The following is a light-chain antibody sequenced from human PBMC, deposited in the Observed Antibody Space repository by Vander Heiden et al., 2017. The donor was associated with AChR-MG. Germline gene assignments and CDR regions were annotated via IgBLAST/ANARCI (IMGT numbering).Light chain of an antibody. J-gene: IGLJ1*01. Sequence: QSVLAQPPSASGTHGQRVTVSCSGSSSNIGSKSGNWDQQGPGRAPKLLIHSDDHRPSGVPDRFSGSRSGTSASLAITGLQSEDEAVYYCATWDDSLTAYVFGPGTTVTVL. CDR1: SSNIGSKS. V-gene: IGLV1-44*01. CDR3: ATWDDSLTAYV. CDR2: SDD.